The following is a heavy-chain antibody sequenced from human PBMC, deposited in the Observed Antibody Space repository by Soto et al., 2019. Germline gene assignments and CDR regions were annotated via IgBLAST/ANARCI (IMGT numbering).Heavy chain of an antibody. CDR3: AKDRSSSRNNWFDP. CDR1: GFTFGSYA. V-gene: IGHV3-23*01. CDR2: ISGSGGST. J-gene: IGHJ5*02. Sequence: GGSLRLSCAASGFTFGSYAMSWFRQAPGKGLEWVSAISGSGGSTYYADSVKGRFTISRDNSKNTLYLQMNSLRAEDTAVYYCAKDRSSSRNNWFDPWGQGTLVTVSS. D-gene: IGHD6-13*01.